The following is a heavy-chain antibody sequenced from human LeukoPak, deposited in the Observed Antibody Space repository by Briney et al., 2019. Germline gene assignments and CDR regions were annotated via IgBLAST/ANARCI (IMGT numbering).Heavy chain of an antibody. CDR1: GFTFSSYE. Sequence: GGSLRLSCAASGFTFSSYEMNWVRQAPGKGLEWVSYISSSGSTIYYADSVKGRFTISRDNAKNSLYLQMNSLRAEDTAVYYCARPSGYWKGEFDYWGQGTLVTVSS. V-gene: IGHV3-48*03. J-gene: IGHJ4*02. CDR2: ISSSGSTI. CDR3: ARPSGYWKGEFDY. D-gene: IGHD5-12*01.